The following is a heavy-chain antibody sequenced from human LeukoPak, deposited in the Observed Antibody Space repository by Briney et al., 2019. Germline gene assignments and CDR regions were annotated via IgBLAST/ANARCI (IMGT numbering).Heavy chain of an antibody. J-gene: IGHJ4*02. CDR1: GFTFSSYA. Sequence: GGSLRLSCAASGFTFSSYAMSWVRQAPGKGLEWVSAISGSGGSTYYADSVKGRFTISRDNSKNTLYLQMNSLRAEDTAVCYCAKVHDYGDYVTLYYFDYWGQGTLVTVSS. V-gene: IGHV3-23*01. CDR3: AKVHDYGDYVTLYYFDY. D-gene: IGHD4-17*01. CDR2: ISGSGGST.